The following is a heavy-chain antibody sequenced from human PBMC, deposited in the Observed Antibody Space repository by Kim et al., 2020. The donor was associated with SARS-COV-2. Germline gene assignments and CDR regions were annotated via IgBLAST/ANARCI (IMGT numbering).Heavy chain of an antibody. CDR1: GYTFTGYY. Sequence: ASVKVSCKASGYTFTGYYMHWVRQAPGQGLEWMGRINPNSGGTNYAQKFQGRVTMTRDTSISTAYMELSRLRSDETAVYYCASSGGYGGNSRDYWGQGTLVTVSS. D-gene: IGHD4-17*01. J-gene: IGHJ4*02. V-gene: IGHV1-2*06. CDR3: ASSGGYGGNSRDY. CDR2: INPNSGGT.